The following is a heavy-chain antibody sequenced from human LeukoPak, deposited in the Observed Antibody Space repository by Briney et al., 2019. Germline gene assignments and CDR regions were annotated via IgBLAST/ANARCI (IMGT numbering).Heavy chain of an antibody. D-gene: IGHD5-18*01. CDR3: ARDRGYSYGLYFDY. V-gene: IGHV1-18*04. CDR2: ISAYNGNT. Sequence: ASVTVSCTASGYTFTIYGISWVRQAPGQGLEWMGWISAYNGNTNYAQKLQGRVTMTTDTSTSTAYMELRSLRSDDTAVYYCARDRGYSYGLYFDYWGQGTLVTVSS. J-gene: IGHJ4*02. CDR1: GYTFTIYG.